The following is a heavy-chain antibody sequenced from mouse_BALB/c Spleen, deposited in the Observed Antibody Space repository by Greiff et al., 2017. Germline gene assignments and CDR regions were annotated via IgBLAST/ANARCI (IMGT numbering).Heavy chain of an antibody. D-gene: IGHD2-14*01. J-gene: IGHJ4*01. CDR3: ARRYRYDVGNYAMDY. CDR1: GFSLTSYG. CDR2: IWSGGST. Sequence: QVQLKESGPGLVQPSQSLSITCTVSGFSLTSYGVHWVRQSPGKGLEWLGVIWSGGSTDYNAAFISRLSISKDNSKSQVFFKMNSLQANDTAIYYCARRYRYDVGNYAMDYWGQGTSVTVSS. V-gene: IGHV2-2*02.